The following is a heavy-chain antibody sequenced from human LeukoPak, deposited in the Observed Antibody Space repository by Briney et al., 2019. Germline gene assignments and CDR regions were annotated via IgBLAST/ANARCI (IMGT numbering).Heavy chain of an antibody. CDR3: ARERNDYGDSYYFDY. D-gene: IGHD4-17*01. Sequence: SETLSLTCTVSGGSISSYYWSWIRQPPGKGLEWIGYIYYSGSTNYNPSLKSRVTISVDTSKNQFSLKLSSVTAADTAVHYCARERNDYGDSYYFDYWGQGTLVTVSS. CDR1: GGSISSYY. J-gene: IGHJ4*02. V-gene: IGHV4-59*01. CDR2: IYYSGST.